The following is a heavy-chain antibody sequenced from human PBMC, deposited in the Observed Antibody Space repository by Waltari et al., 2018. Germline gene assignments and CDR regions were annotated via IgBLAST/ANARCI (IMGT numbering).Heavy chain of an antibody. J-gene: IGHJ4*02. V-gene: IGHV1-24*01. CDR3: ATIIGTQLLLSDLYFAY. Sequence: QVKLVQSGAEVKKPGASVKVSCKVSGYTVTELSFHWVRQSPGKGLEWMGGVDPEEGEILYAQKFQGRVTMTDDTSTDTAYMKLSSLKSDDTAVYYCATIIGTQLLLSDLYFAYWGQGTLVTVSS. CDR2: VDPEEGEI. CDR1: GYTVTELS. D-gene: IGHD2-2*01.